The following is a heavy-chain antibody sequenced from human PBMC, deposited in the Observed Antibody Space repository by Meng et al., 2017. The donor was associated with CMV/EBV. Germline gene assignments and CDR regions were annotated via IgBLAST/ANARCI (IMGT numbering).Heavy chain of an antibody. J-gene: IGHJ4*02. D-gene: IGHD6-13*01. CDR2: INPSGGST. CDR3: ALAEYSSSLFDY. Sequence: QMQVVHSVAEVKNPRASVRVSCKASGYTLTSYYMHWVRQAPGQGLEWMGIINPSGGSTSYAQKFQGRVTMTRDTSTSTVYMELSSLRSEDTAVYYCALAEYSSSLFDYWGQGTLVTVSS. V-gene: IGHV1-46*01. CDR1: GYTLTSYY.